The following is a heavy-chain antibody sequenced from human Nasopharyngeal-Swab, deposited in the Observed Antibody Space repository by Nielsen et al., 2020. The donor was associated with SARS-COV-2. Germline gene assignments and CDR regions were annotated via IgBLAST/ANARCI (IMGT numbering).Heavy chain of an antibody. V-gene: IGHV3-33*01. CDR1: GFVLSNHG. J-gene: IGHJ3*01. Sequence: GESLKISCVASGFVLSNHGMHWVRQAPGKGLEWVALIWYDGSNKNYADSVKGRFTISRDDSKNTGYLQTNSLRAEDTAVYYCARTFNLRGIAEAGNVGDLWGLGTMVIVSS. D-gene: IGHD6-19*01. CDR2: IWYDGSNK. CDR3: ARTFNLRGIAEAGNVGDL.